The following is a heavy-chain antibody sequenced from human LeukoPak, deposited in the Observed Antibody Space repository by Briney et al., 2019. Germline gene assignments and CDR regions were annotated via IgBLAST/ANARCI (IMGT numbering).Heavy chain of an antibody. CDR1: GGSISSGGYY. D-gene: IGHD3-22*01. Sequence: SETLSLTCTVSGGSISSGGYYWSWIRQHPGKGLEWIGYIYYSGSTYYNPSLKSRVTISVDTSKNQFSLKLSSVTAADTAVYYCARAVNYYDSSGYYGNFDYWGQGTLVTVSS. CDR2: IYYSGST. CDR3: ARAVNYYDSSGYYGNFDY. V-gene: IGHV4-31*03. J-gene: IGHJ4*02.